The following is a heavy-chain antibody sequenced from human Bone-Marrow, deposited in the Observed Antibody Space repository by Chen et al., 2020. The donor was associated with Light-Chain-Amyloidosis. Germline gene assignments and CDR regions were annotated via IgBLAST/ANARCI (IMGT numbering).Heavy chain of an antibody. V-gene: IGHV3-7*01. CDR1: GFTFSVYW. Sequence: EVQLVESGGGLVQPEGSLRLSCAASGFTFSVYWMSWLRQAPGKGLEGGAQMNQDGGEKHSLESVIGRFTISRDNAKNSLYLQMDSRRAEDTAIYYCAKDISYDDIVPGYPADAFDIWGQGTMVTVSS. D-gene: IGHD3-9*01. J-gene: IGHJ3*02. CDR3: AKDISYDDIVPGYPADAFDI. CDR2: MNQDGGEK.